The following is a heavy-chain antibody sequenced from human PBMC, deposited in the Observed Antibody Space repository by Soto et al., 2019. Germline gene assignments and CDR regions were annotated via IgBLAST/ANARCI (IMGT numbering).Heavy chain of an antibody. CDR2: INPAGTI. Sequence: ETLSLTCGVYNGSFSGYYGTWIRQPPGKGLEWIGEINPAGTITYNPSLRSRVTISVDTSKSQFSLKLTSVTAADTAVYYCATPRKNYYYYGMDVWGQGTTVTVSS. V-gene: IGHV4-34*01. J-gene: IGHJ6*02. CDR1: NGSFSGYY. CDR3: ATPRKNYYYYGMDV.